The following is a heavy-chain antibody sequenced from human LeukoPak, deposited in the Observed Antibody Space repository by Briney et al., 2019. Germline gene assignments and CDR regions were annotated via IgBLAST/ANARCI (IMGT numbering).Heavy chain of an antibody. D-gene: IGHD1-14*01. CDR1: GFTFSSYG. CDR3: AKERGITTWLDY. V-gene: IGHV3-30*18. Sequence: GRSLRLSCGASGFTFSSYGMHWVRQAPGKGLEWVAVISYDGSKKYYGDSVKGRFTISRDNSENRLYLQLNSLRPEDTAVYYCAKERGITTWLDYWGQGILVTVSS. J-gene: IGHJ4*02. CDR2: ISYDGSKK.